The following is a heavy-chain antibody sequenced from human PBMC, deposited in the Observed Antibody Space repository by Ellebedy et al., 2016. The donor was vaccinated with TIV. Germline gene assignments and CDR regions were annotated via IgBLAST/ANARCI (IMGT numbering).Heavy chain of an antibody. CDR2: VSSTSSNI. V-gene: IGHV3-48*04. D-gene: IGHD4-23*01. CDR1: GFSFDLYG. Sequence: GESLKISXAASGFSFDLYGMNWVRQAPGKGLEWVSYVSSTSSNIYYADSVKGRFTISRDNAKNSLYLQMNSLRAEDTAVYYCARDNYGGNSDFEYWGQGTLVTVSA. J-gene: IGHJ4*02. CDR3: ARDNYGGNSDFEY.